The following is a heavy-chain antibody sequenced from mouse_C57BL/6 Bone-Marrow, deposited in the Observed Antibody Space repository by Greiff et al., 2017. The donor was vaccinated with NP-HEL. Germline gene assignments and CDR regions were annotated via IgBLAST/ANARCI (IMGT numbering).Heavy chain of an antibody. Sequence: EVKLQQSGPELVKPGASVKIPCKASGYTFTDYNMDWVKQSHGKSLEWIGDINPNNGGTIYNQKFKGKATLTVDKSSSTAYMEIRSLTSEDTAVYYCARSQGFAYWGQGTLVTVSA. CDR2: INPNNGGT. V-gene: IGHV1-18*01. CDR1: GYTFTDYN. CDR3: ARSQGFAY. D-gene: IGHD3-2*02. J-gene: IGHJ3*01.